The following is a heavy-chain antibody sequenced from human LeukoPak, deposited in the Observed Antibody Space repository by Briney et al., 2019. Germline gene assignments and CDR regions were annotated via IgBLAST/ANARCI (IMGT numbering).Heavy chain of an antibody. CDR1: GGSISSYY. CDR3: ASYGFGELSNWFDP. V-gene: IGHV4-59*01. J-gene: IGHJ5*02. CDR2: IYYSGST. D-gene: IGHD3-10*01. Sequence: SETLSLTCTVSGGSISSYYWSWIRQPPGKGLEWIGHIYYSGSTNYNPSLKSRVTISVDTSKNQFSLKLSSVTAADTAVYYCASYGFGELSNWFDPWGQGTLVTVSS.